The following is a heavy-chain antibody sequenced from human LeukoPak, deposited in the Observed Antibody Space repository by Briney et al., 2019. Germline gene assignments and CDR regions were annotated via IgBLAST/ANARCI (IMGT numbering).Heavy chain of an antibody. V-gene: IGHV3-30*18. CDR2: ISHDETTQ. Sequence: PGRSLRLSCAASGFIFSGYGMHWVRQAPGKGLGRVALISHDETTQHYADSVKGRFTISRDNSKNTLYLQKNNLRVDDTAVYYCAKDRIIISFGDVSKHWGQGTLVTVSS. CDR3: AKDRIIISFGDVSKH. D-gene: IGHD3-10*01. CDR1: GFIFSGYG. J-gene: IGHJ1*01.